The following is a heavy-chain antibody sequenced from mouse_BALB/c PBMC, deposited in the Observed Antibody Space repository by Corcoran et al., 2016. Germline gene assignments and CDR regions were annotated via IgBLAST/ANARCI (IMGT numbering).Heavy chain of an antibody. CDR1: GYTFTSYV. CDR2: IYPYNDGT. J-gene: IGHJ2*01. D-gene: IGHD2-2*01. Sequence: EIQLQQSGPELVKPGASVKMSCKASGYTFTSYVIHWVKQEPGQGLEWIGYIYPYNDGTKYSEKFKGKATLTSDKSSSTAYMELTSLTSEDSAVYYCVREVPGGYPFDYWGQGTTLTVSS. CDR3: VREVPGGYPFDY. V-gene: IGHV1S136*01.